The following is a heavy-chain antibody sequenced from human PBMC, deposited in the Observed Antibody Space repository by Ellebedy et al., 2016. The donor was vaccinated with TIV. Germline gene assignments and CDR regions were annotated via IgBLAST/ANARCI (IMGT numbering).Heavy chain of an antibody. Sequence: SETLSLXXTISGASISDVGSYWSWIRQLPGKGLEWIGYVYHLGNTYYTPSLKSRVAISVDSSKNQFSLRLNSVTAADTGVYYCANGGSLGYGIFDYWGQGNLVTISS. J-gene: IGHJ4*02. D-gene: IGHD3-16*01. V-gene: IGHV4-31*03. CDR2: VYHLGNT. CDR3: ANGGSLGYGIFDY. CDR1: GASISDVGSY.